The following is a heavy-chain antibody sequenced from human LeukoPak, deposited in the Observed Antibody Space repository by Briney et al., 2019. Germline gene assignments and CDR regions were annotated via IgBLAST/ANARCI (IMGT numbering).Heavy chain of an antibody. CDR3: ARGMIDADAFDI. J-gene: IGHJ3*02. CDR1: GYTFTSYD. D-gene: IGHD3-22*01. CDR2: MNPNSGNT. V-gene: IGHV1-8*03. Sequence: ASVTVSCKASGYTFTSYDINWVRQATGQGLEWMGWMNPNSGNTGYAQKFQGRVTITRNTSISTAYMELSSLRSEDTAVYYCARGMIDADAFDIWGQGTMVTVSS.